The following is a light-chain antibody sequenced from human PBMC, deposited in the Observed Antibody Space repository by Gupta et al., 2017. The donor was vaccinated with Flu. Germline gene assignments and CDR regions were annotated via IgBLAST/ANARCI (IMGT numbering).Light chain of an antibody. V-gene: IGLV2-14*03. CDR1: ISDIGSYNY. CDR3: TSYTTSGTLDV. J-gene: IGLJ1*01. Sequence: IPISCTGTISDIGSYNYVSWYQQHPGSAPKLLILDVTDRPSGVSSRFSGSKSGYTASLTISALQPEDEAFYYCTSYTTSGTLDVFGPGTKVTVL. CDR2: DVT.